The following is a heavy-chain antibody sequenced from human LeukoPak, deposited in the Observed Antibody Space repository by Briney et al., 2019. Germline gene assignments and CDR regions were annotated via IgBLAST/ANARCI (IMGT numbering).Heavy chain of an antibody. V-gene: IGHV1-69*13. CDR2: IIPIFGTA. J-gene: IGHJ4*02. Sequence: SVKVSCKASGGTFSSYAISWVRQAPGQGLEWMGGIIPIFGTANYAQKFQGRVTITADESTSTAYMELSSLRSEDTAVYYCAGSLGYCTSNVCYLKYWGQGTLVTVSS. CDR1: GGTFSSYA. CDR3: AGSLGYCTSNVCYLKY. D-gene: IGHD2-8*01.